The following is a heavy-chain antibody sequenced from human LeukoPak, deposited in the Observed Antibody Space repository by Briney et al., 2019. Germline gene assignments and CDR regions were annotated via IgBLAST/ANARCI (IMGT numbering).Heavy chain of an antibody. J-gene: IGHJ6*03. CDR2: IIPIFGTA. Sequence: SVKVSCKASGGTFSSYAISWVRQAPGQGLEWMGGIIPIFGTANYAQKFQGRVTITTDESTSTAYMELSSLRPEDTAVYYCARERITMVRGGIYYMDVWGKGTTVTVSS. V-gene: IGHV1-69*05. CDR3: ARERITMVRGGIYYMDV. D-gene: IGHD3-10*01. CDR1: GGTFSSYA.